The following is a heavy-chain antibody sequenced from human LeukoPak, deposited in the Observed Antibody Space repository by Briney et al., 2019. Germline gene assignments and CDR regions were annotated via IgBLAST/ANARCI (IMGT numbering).Heavy chain of an antibody. CDR2: ISGSGGST. J-gene: IGHJ4*02. CDR1: GFVFSTYS. CDR3: ASPRTTVTTQXDY. V-gene: IGHV3-23*01. Sequence: PGGSLRLSCTASGFVFSTYSMNWVRQAPGKGLEWVSAISGSGGSTYYADSVKGRFTISRDNSKNTLYLQMNSLRAEDTAVYYCASPRTTVTTQXDYWGQGTLVTVSS. D-gene: IGHD4-11*01.